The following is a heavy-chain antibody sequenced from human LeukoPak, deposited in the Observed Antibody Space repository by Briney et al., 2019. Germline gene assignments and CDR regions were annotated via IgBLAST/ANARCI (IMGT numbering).Heavy chain of an antibody. J-gene: IGHJ4*02. V-gene: IGHV4-59*01. CDR3: ERDIVGVTRAFGY. CDR2: MFYSGNT. D-gene: IGHD1-26*01. Sequence: SECLSLTWTVSGGSIGRYSWGWIRQPPGKGLGWIGYMFYSGNTNYNPSLKSRVTMSVDTSKNQFSLNLSFVTAADTAVYYCERDIVGVTRAFGYWGQGTLATVSS. CDR1: GGSIGRYS.